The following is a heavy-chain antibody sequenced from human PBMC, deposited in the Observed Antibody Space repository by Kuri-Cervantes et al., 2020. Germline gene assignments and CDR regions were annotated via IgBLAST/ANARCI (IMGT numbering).Heavy chain of an antibody. CDR3: AKDPGAAGTLGY. CDR2: ISSSRSYI. J-gene: IGHJ4*02. D-gene: IGHD6-13*01. V-gene: IGHV3-21*01. Sequence: GESLKISWAGSGFTFSSYSMNWVRQAPGKGLEWVSSISSSRSYIYYADPVKGRFNISRDNAKNAPYLQMNSLRAEDTAVFYCAKDPGAAGTLGYWGQGTMVTVSS. CDR1: GFTFSSYS.